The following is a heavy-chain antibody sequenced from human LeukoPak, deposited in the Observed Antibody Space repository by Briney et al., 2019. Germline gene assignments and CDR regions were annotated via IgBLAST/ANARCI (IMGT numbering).Heavy chain of an antibody. D-gene: IGHD3-22*01. V-gene: IGHV4-4*07. CDR2: IYTSGST. CDR3: ARDGGYYYDSSAYYYYYGMDV. CDR1: GGSISSYY. J-gene: IGHJ6*02. Sequence: SETLSLTCTVSGGSISSYYWSWIRQPAGKGLEWIGRIYTSGSTNYNPSLKSRVTMSVDTSKNQFSLKLSSVTAADTAVYYCARDGGYYYDSSAYYYYYGMDVWGQGTTVTVSS.